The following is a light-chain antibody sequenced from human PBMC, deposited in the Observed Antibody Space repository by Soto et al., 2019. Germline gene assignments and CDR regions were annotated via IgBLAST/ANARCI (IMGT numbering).Light chain of an antibody. CDR3: QQYHTYPWT. CDR1: QTISSW. J-gene: IGKJ1*01. Sequence: DIQMTQSPSTLSASVGDRVTITCRASQTISSWLAWYQQKPGTAPKILIYDVSSLESGVPSRFSGSRSGTEVTLTISSLQPDDVATYYCQQYHTYPWTFGQGTKVEVK. V-gene: IGKV1-5*01. CDR2: DVS.